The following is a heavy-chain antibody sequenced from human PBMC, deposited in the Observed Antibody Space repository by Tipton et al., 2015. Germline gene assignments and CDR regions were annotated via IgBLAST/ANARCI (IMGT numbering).Heavy chain of an antibody. Sequence: SLRLSCAASGFTFSSYGMHWVRQAPGKGLEWVAGLWNDGSNKYYADSVKGRFTISRDNSKNTLYLQMNSLRVEDTAVYFCARAYCSGTPCFGFFVDWGRGALLPVSS. J-gene: IGHJ4*02. CDR2: LWNDGSNK. CDR3: ARAYCSGTPCFGFFVD. D-gene: IGHD2-2*01. V-gene: IGHV3-33*01. CDR1: GFTFSSYG.